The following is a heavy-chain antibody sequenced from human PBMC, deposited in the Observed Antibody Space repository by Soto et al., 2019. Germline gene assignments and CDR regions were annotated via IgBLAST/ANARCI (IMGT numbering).Heavy chain of an antibody. CDR1: GLTFSSYG. Sequence: PGGSLRLSCAASGLTFSSYGMHWVCQAPGKGLEWVAVIWYDGSNKYYADSVKGRFTISRDNSKNTLYLQMNSLRAEDTAVYYCARQYYDFWSGYYTFDYWGQGTLVTVSS. D-gene: IGHD3-3*01. J-gene: IGHJ4*02. V-gene: IGHV3-33*01. CDR3: ARQYYDFWSGYYTFDY. CDR2: IWYDGSNK.